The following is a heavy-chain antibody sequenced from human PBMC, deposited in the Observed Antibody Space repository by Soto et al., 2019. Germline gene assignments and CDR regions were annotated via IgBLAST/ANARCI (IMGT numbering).Heavy chain of an antibody. D-gene: IGHD6-19*01. J-gene: IGHJ4*01. Sequence: GGSLRLSCAASGFTFSRYGMHWVRQAPGRGLEWVAVIWYDGSNIYYADSVKGRFTISRDNSKDTLDLQMNSLRAEDTAVYYCARDREQWLVGYYFDYWGHGTLVTVSS. CDR3: ARDREQWLVGYYFDY. CDR1: GFTFSRYG. CDR2: IWYDGSNI. V-gene: IGHV3-33*01.